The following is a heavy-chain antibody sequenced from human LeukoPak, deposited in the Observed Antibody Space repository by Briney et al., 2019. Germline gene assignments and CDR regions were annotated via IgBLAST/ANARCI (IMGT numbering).Heavy chain of an antibody. D-gene: IGHD6-6*01. CDR2: IWPGDSET. J-gene: IGHJ4*02. CDR1: GYSFTSYW. CDR3: ATTSRHFDH. V-gene: IGHV5-51*01. Sequence: REESLKISCKGSGYSFTSYWIGWVRQMPGKGLEWMGVIWPGDSETRYSPSFQGQVTISADKSISTAYLQWNSLKASDTAMYYCATTSRHFDHWGQGTLVTVSS.